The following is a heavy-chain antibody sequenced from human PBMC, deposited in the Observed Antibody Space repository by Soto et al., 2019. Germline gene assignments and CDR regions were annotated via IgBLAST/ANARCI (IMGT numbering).Heavy chain of an antibody. V-gene: IGHV4-4*02. J-gene: IGHJ4*02. CDR2: IHHSGRT. D-gene: IGHD2-21*02. Sequence: QVQLQESGPGLVKPSGTLSLTCAVSGDSISSDKWWSWVRQPPGKGLEWIGEIHHSGRTNYNPSLKSRVTILGEKSKNQVSLELSSMTAADTAVYYCARGGDWKFDYWGQGTLVTVSS. CDR3: ARGGDWKFDY. CDR1: GDSISSDKW.